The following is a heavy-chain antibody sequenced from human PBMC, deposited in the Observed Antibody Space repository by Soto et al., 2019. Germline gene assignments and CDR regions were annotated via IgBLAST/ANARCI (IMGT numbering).Heavy chain of an antibody. CDR1: GYTFTSYY. Sequence: ASVKVSCKASGYTFTSYYMHWVRQAPGQGLERMGIINPSSGGTNYAQKFQGRVTITADKSTSTAYMELSSLRSEDTAVYYCARGSYGDSDYWGQGTLVTVSS. J-gene: IGHJ4*02. V-gene: IGHV1-46*01. D-gene: IGHD4-17*01. CDR3: ARGSYGDSDY. CDR2: INPSSGGT.